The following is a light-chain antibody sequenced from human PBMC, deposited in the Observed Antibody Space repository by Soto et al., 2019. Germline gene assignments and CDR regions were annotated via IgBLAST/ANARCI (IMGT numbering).Light chain of an antibody. Sequence: VVLTHSLATLSLSPGDRANLSFRASQSVSRNLAWYQQKPGQAPRLFIYDASTRATGIPARFTGSGSGTEFTLTISSLEPEDFAVYYCQQRSNWPITCGQGTRLEIK. CDR1: QSVSRN. V-gene: IGKV3-11*01. CDR2: DAS. J-gene: IGKJ5*01. CDR3: QQRSNWPIT.